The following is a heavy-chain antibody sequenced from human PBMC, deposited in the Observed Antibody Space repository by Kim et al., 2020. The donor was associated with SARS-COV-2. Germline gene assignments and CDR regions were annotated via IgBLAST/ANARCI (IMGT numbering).Heavy chain of an antibody. Sequence: SPSFQGHVTISADKSISTAYLQWSSLKASDTAMYYCARMAAGSTAYYFDYWGQGTLVTVSS. CDR3: ARMAAGSTAYYFDY. V-gene: IGHV5-51*01. D-gene: IGHD6-13*01. J-gene: IGHJ4*02.